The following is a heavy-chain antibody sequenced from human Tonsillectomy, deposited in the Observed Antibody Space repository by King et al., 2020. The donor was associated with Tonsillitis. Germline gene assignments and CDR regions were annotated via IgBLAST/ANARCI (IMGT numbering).Heavy chain of an antibody. J-gene: IGHJ5*02. Sequence: VQLVESGAEVKKPGSSVKVSCKASGGTLSSYPISWVRQAPGQGLEWMGGIIPIFGTANYAQKFQGRVTITADESMSTAYMELSSLRSEDTAVYYCARVDSYCSGGSCYLLGWFDPWGQGTLVTVSS. D-gene: IGHD2-15*01. CDR3: ARVDSYCSGGSCYLLGWFDP. CDR1: GGTLSSYP. CDR2: IIPIFGTA. V-gene: IGHV1-69*01.